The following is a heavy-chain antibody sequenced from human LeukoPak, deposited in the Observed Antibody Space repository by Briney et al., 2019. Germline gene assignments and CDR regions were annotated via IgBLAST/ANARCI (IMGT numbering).Heavy chain of an antibody. V-gene: IGHV3-73*01. CDR1: GFTFSGSA. Sequence: GGSLRLSCAASGFTFSGSAMHWVRQASGKGLEWVGRIRSEANSYATAYAASVKGRFTISRDDSKNTAYLQMNSLKTEDTAVYYCTRLGSSGWYNWFDPWGQGTLVTVSS. D-gene: IGHD6-19*01. CDR2: IRSEANSYAT. J-gene: IGHJ5*02. CDR3: TRLGSSGWYNWFDP.